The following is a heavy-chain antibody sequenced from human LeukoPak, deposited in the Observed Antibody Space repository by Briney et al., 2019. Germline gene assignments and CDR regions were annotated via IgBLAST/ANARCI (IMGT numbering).Heavy chain of an antibody. Sequence: PGGSLRLSCSASGFTISSYWMHWVRQAPGKGLVWVSRINPAGSVTNHADSVRGRFTISRDTATNTLYLETNSLRAEGTAVYYCSRDFVGAEDYWGQGTLVTVSS. CDR1: GFTISSYW. CDR2: INPAGSVT. J-gene: IGHJ4*02. V-gene: IGHV3-74*01. D-gene: IGHD3-16*01. CDR3: SRDFVGAEDY.